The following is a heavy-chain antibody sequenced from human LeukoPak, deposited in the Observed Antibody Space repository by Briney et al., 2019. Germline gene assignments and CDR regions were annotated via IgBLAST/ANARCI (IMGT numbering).Heavy chain of an antibody. CDR2: IKQDGSEK. V-gene: IGHV3-7*01. Sequence: PGGSLRLSCAASGSTFSSYWMSWVRQAPGKGLEWVANIKQDGSEKYYVDTVKGRFTISRDNAKKSLYLQMNSLRAEDTAVYYCARFGSGTYYYYYGMDVWGQGTSVTVSS. CDR3: ARFGSGTYYYYYGMDV. D-gene: IGHD1-26*01. CDR1: GSTFSSYW. J-gene: IGHJ6*02.